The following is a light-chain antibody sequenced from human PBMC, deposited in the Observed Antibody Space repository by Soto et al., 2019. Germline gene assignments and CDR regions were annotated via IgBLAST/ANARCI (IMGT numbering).Light chain of an antibody. J-gene: IGKJ5*01. CDR3: MQGAHWPPA. CDR1: QSLVFSDGNTL. V-gene: IGKV2-30*01. CDR2: KVS. Sequence: DVVMTQSPLSLPVTLGQPASISCRSSQSLVFSDGNTLLNWFQQRPGQSPRRIIYKVSDRDSGVPDRFSVSGSGTDFTLNISRVEAVDVGVYYCMQGAHWPPAFGQGTRLVI.